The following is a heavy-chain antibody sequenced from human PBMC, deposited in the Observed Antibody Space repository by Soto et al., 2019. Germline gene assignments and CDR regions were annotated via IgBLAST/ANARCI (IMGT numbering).Heavy chain of an antibody. CDR1: VGSSSGSY. D-gene: IGHD6-19*01. CDR2: VYYTGST. Sequence: SETLSIACSVSVGSSSGSYWSWIRQSPGKGLEWLGYVYYTGSTNYSPSLRSRVSISVDTSKNEFSLRLSSVTAADTAVYFCARSVAVPGAHIDYWGQGTQVTVSS. CDR3: ARSVAVPGAHIDY. V-gene: IGHV4-59*01. J-gene: IGHJ4*02.